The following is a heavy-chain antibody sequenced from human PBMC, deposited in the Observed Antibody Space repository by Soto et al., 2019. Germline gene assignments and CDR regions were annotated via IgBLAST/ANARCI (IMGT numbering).Heavy chain of an antibody. Sequence: EVQLVESGGGLVQPGGSLKLSCAASGFTFSGSAMHWVRQASGKGLEWVGRIRSKANSYATAYAASVKGRLTISRDDSKNTAYLQMNSLKTEDTAVYYCRWELVSPSYYYYGMDVWGQGTTVTVSS. CDR3: RWELVSPSYYYYGMDV. J-gene: IGHJ6*02. V-gene: IGHV3-73*02. CDR2: IRSKANSYAT. D-gene: IGHD1-26*01. CDR1: GFTFSGSA.